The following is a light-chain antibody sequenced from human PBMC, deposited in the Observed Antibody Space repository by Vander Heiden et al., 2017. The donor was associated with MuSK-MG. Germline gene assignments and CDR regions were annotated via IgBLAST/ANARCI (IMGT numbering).Light chain of an antibody. CDR2: WKN. CDR3: NSRDSSGNLFL. CDR1: SLRSYY. V-gene: IGLV3-19*01. Sequence: SSELTQDPAVSVALGQTVRITCQGDSLRSYYASWYQQKPGQATVLVIDWKNNRPSGIPDRFSGSSSGNTASLTITGAQAEDEADYYCNSRDSSGNLFLFGGGTQLPGL. J-gene: IGLJ3*02.